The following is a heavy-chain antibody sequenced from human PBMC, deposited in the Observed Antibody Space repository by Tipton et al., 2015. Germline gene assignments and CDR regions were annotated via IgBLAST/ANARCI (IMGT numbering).Heavy chain of an antibody. CDR1: GFSFGSYA. CDR2: VSGSGGRT. Sequence: SLRLSCAASGFSFGSYAMHWVRQAPGKGLEWVSGVSGSGGRTYYAASVEGRFTMSRDNAQDTLHLEMNSLRAEDTAVYYCAKGDIVVVPGALAVWGQGTTVTVSS. D-gene: IGHD2-2*01. V-gene: IGHV3-23*01. CDR3: AKGDIVVVPGALAV. J-gene: IGHJ6*02.